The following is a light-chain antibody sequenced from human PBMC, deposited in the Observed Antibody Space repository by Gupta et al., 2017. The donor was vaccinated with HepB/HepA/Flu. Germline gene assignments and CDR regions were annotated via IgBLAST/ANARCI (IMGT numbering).Light chain of an antibody. CDR3: QQRYSAPRT. Sequence: DIQMTQSPSSLSASVGDRVTITCRASQSISSYLNWYQQKPGKAPKLLIYATSSLQSGVPSWFSGSGSGTDFTLTISRLQPEDFATYYCQQRYSAPRTFGQGTKVEIK. CDR2: ATS. J-gene: IGKJ1*01. V-gene: IGKV1-39*01. CDR1: QSISSY.